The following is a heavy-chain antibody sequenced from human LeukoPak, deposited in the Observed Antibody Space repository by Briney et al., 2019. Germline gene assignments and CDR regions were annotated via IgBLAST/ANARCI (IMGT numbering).Heavy chain of an antibody. CDR3: ARGESGTDNGLNDY. CDR1: GYTFTSYD. CDR2: MNPNSGNT. J-gene: IGHJ4*02. D-gene: IGHD1-7*01. Sequence: GASVKASCKASGYTFTSYDINWVRQATGQGLEWMGWMNPNSGNTGYAEKFQGRVTITRNTSISTAYMELSSLRSEDTAVYYCARGESGTDNGLNDYWGQGTLVTVSP. V-gene: IGHV1-8*03.